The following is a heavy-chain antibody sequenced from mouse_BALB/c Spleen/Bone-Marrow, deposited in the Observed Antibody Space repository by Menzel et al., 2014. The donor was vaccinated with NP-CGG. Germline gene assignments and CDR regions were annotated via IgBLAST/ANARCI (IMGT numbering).Heavy chain of an antibody. V-gene: IGHV1S22*01. CDR2: IYPGSGST. CDR1: GYTFTSYW. Sequence: LQQSGSELARPGVSVKLSCKASGYTFTSYWMHWVKQRPGQGLEWIGNIYPGSGSTNYDEKFKSKGTLTVDTSSSTAYMHLSSLTSEDSAVYDGTRDQGRRGYYDAMDYWGQGTSVTVSS. CDR3: TRDQGRRGYYDAMDY. D-gene: IGHD2-14*01. J-gene: IGHJ4*01.